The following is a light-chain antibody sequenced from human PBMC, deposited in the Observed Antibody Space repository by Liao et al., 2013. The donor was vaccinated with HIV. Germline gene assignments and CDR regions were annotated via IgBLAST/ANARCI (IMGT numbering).Light chain of an antibody. J-gene: IGLJ1*01. V-gene: IGLV3-21*01. Sequence: SYELTQPPSVSVAPGKTARITCGGNNIGSKSVHWYQQKPGQAPVLVIYYDSDRPSGIPERFSGSNSGNTATLTISRVEAGDEADYYCQAWDSSTANVFGTGTKVTVL. CDR1: NIGSKS. CDR3: QAWDSSTANV. CDR2: YDS.